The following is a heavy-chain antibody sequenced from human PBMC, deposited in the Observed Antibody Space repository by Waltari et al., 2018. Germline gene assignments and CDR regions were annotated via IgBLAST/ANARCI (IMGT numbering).Heavy chain of an antibody. CDR3: ASLYDFWSGYYYDY. CDR1: GGSISSHY. V-gene: IGHV4-59*11. J-gene: IGHJ4*02. Sequence: QVQLQESGPGLVKPSETLSLTCTVSGGSISSHYWSWIRQPPGKGLEWIGYIYYSGSTNYNPSLKSRVTISVDTSKNQCSLKLSSVTAADTAVYYCASLYDFWSGYYYDYWGQGTLVTVSS. D-gene: IGHD3-3*01. CDR2: IYYSGST.